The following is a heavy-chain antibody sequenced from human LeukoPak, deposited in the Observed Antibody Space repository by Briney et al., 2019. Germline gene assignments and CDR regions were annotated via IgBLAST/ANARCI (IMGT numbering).Heavy chain of an antibody. CDR2: INHSGST. CDR1: GGSFSGYY. J-gene: IGHJ4*02. V-gene: IGHV4-34*01. CDR3: ARGPYYDSSGYYYYFVY. D-gene: IGHD3-22*01. Sequence: SETLSLTCAVYGGSFSGYYWRWIRQPPGKGLEWIGEINHSGSTNYNPSLKSRVTISVDTSKNQFSLKLSYVTAADTAVYYCARGPYYDSSGYYYYFVYWGQGTLVTVSS.